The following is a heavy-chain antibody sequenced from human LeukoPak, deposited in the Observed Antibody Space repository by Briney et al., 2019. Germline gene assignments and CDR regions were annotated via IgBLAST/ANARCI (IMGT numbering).Heavy chain of an antibody. J-gene: IGHJ4*02. CDR3: ARDSRNWGRFLN. D-gene: IGHD7-27*01. Sequence: SQTLSLTCTVSGGSISSGSYYWSWIRQPAGKGLEWIGRIYTSGSTNYNPSLKSRVTISVDTSKNQFSLKLSSFTAADTAVYYCARDSRNWGRFLNWGQGTPVTVSS. CDR2: IYTSGST. CDR1: GGSISSGSYY. V-gene: IGHV4-61*02.